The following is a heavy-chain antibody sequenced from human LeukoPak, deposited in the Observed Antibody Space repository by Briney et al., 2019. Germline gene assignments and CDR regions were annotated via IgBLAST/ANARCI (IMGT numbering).Heavy chain of an antibody. CDR1: GYTFTGYY. J-gene: IGHJ4*02. Sequence: GASVKVSCKASGYTFTGYYMHWVRQAPGQGLVWMGWINPNSGGTNYAQKFQGRVTMTRDTSISTAYMELSRLRSDDTAVYYCARDTVGASVFDYWGQGTLVTVSS. CDR2: INPNSGGT. CDR3: ARDTVGASVFDY. V-gene: IGHV1-2*02. D-gene: IGHD1-26*01.